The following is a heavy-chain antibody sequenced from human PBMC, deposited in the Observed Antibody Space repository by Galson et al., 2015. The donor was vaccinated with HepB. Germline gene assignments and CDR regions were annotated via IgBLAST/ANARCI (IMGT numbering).Heavy chain of an antibody. CDR3: AKDRYDSSGTVPDY. Sequence: SLRLSCAASGFTFSSYGMHWVRQASGKGLEWVAVISYDGSNKYYADSVKGRFTISRDNSKNTLYLQMNSLRAEDTAVYYCAKDRYDSSGTVPDYWGQGTLVTVSS. D-gene: IGHD3-22*01. V-gene: IGHV3-30*18. CDR1: GFTFSSYG. CDR2: ISYDGSNK. J-gene: IGHJ4*02.